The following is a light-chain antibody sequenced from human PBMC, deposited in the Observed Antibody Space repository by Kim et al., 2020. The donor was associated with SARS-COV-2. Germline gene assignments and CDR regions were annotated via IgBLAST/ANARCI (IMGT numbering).Light chain of an antibody. CDR1: ISDVGGYNY. Sequence: PGQSFTSSCAGTISDVGGYNYVSWYQQPPGRAPKVMIYDVSKRPSGVPDRFSCSKSGNTASLTISRLQAEDGADYYCCSYAGTRWVFGGGNQLTV. J-gene: IGLJ3*02. V-gene: IGLV2-11*01. CDR3: CSYAGTRWV. CDR2: DVS.